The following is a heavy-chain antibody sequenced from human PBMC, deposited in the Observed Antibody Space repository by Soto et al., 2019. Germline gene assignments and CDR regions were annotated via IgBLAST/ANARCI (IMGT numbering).Heavy chain of an antibody. D-gene: IGHD3-22*01. J-gene: IGHJ6*02. CDR1: GYTFTSYG. V-gene: IGHV1-18*01. CDR2: ISPYDDNT. Sequence: ASVKVSCKASGYTFTSYGISWVRQAPGQGLEWMGWISPYDDNTNYAQNLQGRVTMTTDTSTRTAYMELRSLRSDDTAVYYCARGGYYDSSDCRNYHRDGMDASGQGTTVTVSS. CDR3: ARGGYYDSSDCRNYHRDGMDA.